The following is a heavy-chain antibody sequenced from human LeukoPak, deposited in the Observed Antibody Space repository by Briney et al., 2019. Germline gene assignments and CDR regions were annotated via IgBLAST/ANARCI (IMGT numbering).Heavy chain of an antibody. Sequence: PGGSLRLSCAASGFTFSSYGMHWVRQAPGKGLEWVAFIRYDGSNKYYADSVKGRFTISRDNSKNTLYLQMNSLRAEDTAVYYCAKDLGTYYYGSRGDYWGQGTLVTVSS. CDR2: IRYDGSNK. J-gene: IGHJ4*02. CDR3: AKDLGTYYYGSRGDY. V-gene: IGHV3-30*02. D-gene: IGHD3-10*01. CDR1: GFTFSSYG.